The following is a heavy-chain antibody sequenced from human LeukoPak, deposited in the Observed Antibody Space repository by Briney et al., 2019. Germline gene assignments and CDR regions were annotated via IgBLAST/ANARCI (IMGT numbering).Heavy chain of an antibody. D-gene: IGHD4-17*01. V-gene: IGHV4-39*01. CDR2: IYYSGST. CDR1: GGSISSSSYY. Sequence: TSSETLSLTCTVSGGSISSSSYYWGWIRQLPGKGLEWIGSIYYSGSTYYNPSLKSRVTISVDTSKNQFSLKLSSVTAADTAVYYCADDYGDYGGAFDIWGQGTMVTVSS. CDR3: ADDYGDYGGAFDI. J-gene: IGHJ3*02.